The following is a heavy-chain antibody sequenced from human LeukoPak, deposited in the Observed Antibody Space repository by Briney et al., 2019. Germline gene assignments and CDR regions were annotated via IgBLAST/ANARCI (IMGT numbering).Heavy chain of an antibody. J-gene: IGHJ4*02. CDR3: AREYGIYDYSNYGPYGPFDY. D-gene: IGHD4-11*01. Sequence: GGSLRLSCAASGFTFSSYAMSWVRQAPGKGLEWVSYISSSSSTIYYADSVKGRFTISRDNAKNSLYLQMNSLRAEDAAVYYCAREYGIYDYSNYGPYGPFDYWGQGTLVTVSS. V-gene: IGHV3-48*01. CDR1: GFTFSSYA. CDR2: ISSSSSTI.